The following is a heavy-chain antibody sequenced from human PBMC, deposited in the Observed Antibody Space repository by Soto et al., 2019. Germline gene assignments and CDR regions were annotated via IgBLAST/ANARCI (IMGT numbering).Heavy chain of an antibody. CDR3: SLRYGSGSYFDS. Sequence: SVKVSCKASGGTFSSYTISWVRQAPGQGLEWMGRIIPILGIANYAQKFQGRVTITADKSTSTAYMDPVDTATYYCAHSPLSLRYGSGSYFDSWGQGTLVTVSS. CDR1: GGTFSSYT. CDR2: IIPILGIA. D-gene: IGHD3-10*01. V-gene: IGHV1-69*02. J-gene: IGHJ4*02.